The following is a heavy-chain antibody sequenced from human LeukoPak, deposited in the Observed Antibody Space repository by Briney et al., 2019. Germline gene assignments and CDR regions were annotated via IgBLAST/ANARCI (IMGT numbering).Heavy chain of an antibody. CDR3: ARGAGKTYCSGGSCHIDY. D-gene: IGHD2-15*01. CDR2: ISSSSSYI. CDR1: GFTFSSYS. V-gene: IGHV3-21*01. J-gene: IGHJ4*02. Sequence: GGSLRLSCAASGFTFSSYSMNWVRQAPGKGLEWVSSISSSSSYIYCADSVKGRFTISRDNAKNSLYLQMNSLRAEDTAVYYCARGAGKTYCSGGSCHIDYWGQGTLVTVSS.